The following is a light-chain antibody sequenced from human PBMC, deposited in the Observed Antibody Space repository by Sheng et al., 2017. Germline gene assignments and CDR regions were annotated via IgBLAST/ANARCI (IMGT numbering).Light chain of an antibody. V-gene: IGKV3-20*01. CDR2: DAS. Sequence: EIVLTQSPGTLSLSPGERATLSCRASQSLTNNYLAWYQQKPGQAPRLLIHDASSRATGIPDRFSGSGSGTDFTLTISRLEPEDFAVYYCQRYSTSPPYTFGQGTRLEI. CDR3: QRYSTSPPYT. CDR1: QSLTNNY. J-gene: IGKJ2*01.